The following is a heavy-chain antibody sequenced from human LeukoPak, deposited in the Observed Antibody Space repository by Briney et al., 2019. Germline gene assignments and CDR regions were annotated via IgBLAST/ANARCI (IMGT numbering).Heavy chain of an antibody. CDR3: ARDGTYYDILTGYYPTPDFDY. Sequence: GASVKVSCKASGYTFTSYGISWVRQAPGQGLEWMGWISAYNGNTNYAQKLQGRVTMTTDTCTSTAYMELRSLRSDDTAVYYCARDGTYYDILTGYYPTPDFDYWGQGTLVTVS. J-gene: IGHJ4*02. CDR1: GYTFTSYG. V-gene: IGHV1-18*01. D-gene: IGHD3-9*01. CDR2: ISAYNGNT.